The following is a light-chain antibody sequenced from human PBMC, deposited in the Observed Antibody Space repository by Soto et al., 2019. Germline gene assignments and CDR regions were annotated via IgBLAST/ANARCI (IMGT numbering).Light chain of an antibody. CDR2: EVT. CDR3: SSYTSSGTQV. J-gene: IGLJ1*01. CDR1: TSDIGGYNY. Sequence: QSALTQPASVSGSPGQSITISCTGTTSDIGGYNYVSWYQQYSGKAPKLMIYEVTNRPSGVAFRFSASKSGNTASLTISGLQAEDEADYYCSSYTSSGTQVFGTGTKLTVL. V-gene: IGLV2-14*01.